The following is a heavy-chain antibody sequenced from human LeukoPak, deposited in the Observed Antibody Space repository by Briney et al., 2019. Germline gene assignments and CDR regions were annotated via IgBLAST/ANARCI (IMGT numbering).Heavy chain of an antibody. D-gene: IGHD2-2*02. V-gene: IGHV3-33*06. Sequence: GGSLTLSCAASGFTFSSCGMHWGRHAPLKGLELVGVGRYDGSNKYYADSVEGRFTISRDNSKNTLYLQMNSLRAEDTAVYYCAKDGVPAAIPIYYYGMDVWGQGTTVTVSS. CDR2: GRYDGSNK. CDR1: GFTFSSCG. CDR3: AKDGVPAAIPIYYYGMDV. J-gene: IGHJ6*02.